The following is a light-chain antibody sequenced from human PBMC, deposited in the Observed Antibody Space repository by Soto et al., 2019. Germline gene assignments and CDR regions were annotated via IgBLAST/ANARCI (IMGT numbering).Light chain of an antibody. Sequence: DIQLTQSPSFLSASVGDRVNITCRASQGISSYLAWYQQQPGKAPKLLIYSASTLQSGVPSRFSGSGSGTEFTLTISSLQPEDLATYYCQQLNSYPLTFGGGTKV. CDR2: SAS. CDR1: QGISSY. V-gene: IGKV1-9*01. CDR3: QQLNSYPLT. J-gene: IGKJ4*01.